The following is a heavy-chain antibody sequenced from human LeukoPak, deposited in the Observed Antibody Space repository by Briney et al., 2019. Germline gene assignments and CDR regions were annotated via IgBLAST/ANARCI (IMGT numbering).Heavy chain of an antibody. CDR1: GFTFSSYA. Sequence: GGSLRLSCAASGFTFSSYAMHWVHQAPGKGLEWVAVISYDGSNKYYADSVKGRFTISRDNSKNTLYLQMNSLRAEDTAVYYCAREPVVPAANYYYYYGMDVWGQGTTVTVSS. V-gene: IGHV3-30-3*01. D-gene: IGHD2-2*01. CDR2: ISYDGSNK. CDR3: AREPVVPAANYYYYYGMDV. J-gene: IGHJ6*02.